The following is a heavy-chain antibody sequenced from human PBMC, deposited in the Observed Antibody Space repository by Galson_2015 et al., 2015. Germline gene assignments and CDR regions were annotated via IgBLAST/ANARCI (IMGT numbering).Heavy chain of an antibody. Sequence: SVKVSCRASGYTFTSYAMNWVRQAPGQGLEWMGWINTNTGNPTYAQGFTGRFVFSLDTSVSTAYLQISSLKAEDTAVYYCARAESERVFNEVNLGYWGQGTLVTVSS. V-gene: IGHV7-4-1*02. CDR1: GYTFTSYA. D-gene: IGHD3-16*01. J-gene: IGHJ4*02. CDR3: ARAESERVFNEVNLGY. CDR2: INTNTGNP.